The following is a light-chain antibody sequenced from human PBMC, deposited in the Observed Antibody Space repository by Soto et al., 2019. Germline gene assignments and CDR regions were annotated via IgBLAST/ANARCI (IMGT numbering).Light chain of an antibody. CDR1: SSDVGGYNY. Sequence: QSALTQPASVSGSPGQSITISCTGTSSDVGGYNYVSWYQQHPGKAPKLMIYEVSNRPSGFSNRFSGSKSGNTASLTISGLQAEDEADYYCSSYTSSSIEYVFGTGTKVTVL. J-gene: IGLJ1*01. V-gene: IGLV2-14*01. CDR2: EVS. CDR3: SSYTSSSIEYV.